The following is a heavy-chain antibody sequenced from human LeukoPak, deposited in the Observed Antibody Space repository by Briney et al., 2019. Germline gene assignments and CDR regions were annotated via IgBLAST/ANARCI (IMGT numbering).Heavy chain of an antibody. V-gene: IGHV3-21*01. CDR3: AELGITMIGGV. CDR1: GFSFSSYS. J-gene: IGHJ6*04. D-gene: IGHD3-10*02. Sequence: GGSLRLSCAASGFSFSSYSMNWVRQAPGKGLEWVSSITTSSSYIYYADSVKGRFTISRDNAKNSLYLQMNSLRAEDTAVYYCAELGITMIGGVWGKGTTVTISS. CDR2: ITTSSSYI.